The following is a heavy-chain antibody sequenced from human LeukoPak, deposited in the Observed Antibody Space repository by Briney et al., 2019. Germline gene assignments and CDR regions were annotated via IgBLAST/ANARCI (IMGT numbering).Heavy chain of an antibody. V-gene: IGHV3-30*04. J-gene: IGHJ4*02. CDR2: ISYDGSNK. Sequence: GGSLRLSCAASGITFNTYSMHWVRQAPGKGLEWVAAISYDGSNKYYADSVKGRFTVSRDNCKNTLYLQLNSLRAEDTAVYYCASQIAAAGTYLTPHYWGQGTLVTVSS. D-gene: IGHD6-13*01. CDR1: GITFNTYS. CDR3: ASQIAAAGTYLTPHY.